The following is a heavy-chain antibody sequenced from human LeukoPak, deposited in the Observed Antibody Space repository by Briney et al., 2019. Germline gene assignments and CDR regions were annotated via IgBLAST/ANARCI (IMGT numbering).Heavy chain of an antibody. J-gene: IGHJ5*02. CDR3: ARYKLGWFDP. Sequence: SETLSLTCTVSGGAISGVSYFWSWIRQPAGKGLEWIGRISASGSTNFNPSLKSRVTMSVDTSENQFSLKLSSVTAADTAVYYCARYKLGWFDPWGQGTLVTVSS. CDR1: GGAISGVSYF. CDR2: ISASGST. V-gene: IGHV4-61*02. D-gene: IGHD1-1*01.